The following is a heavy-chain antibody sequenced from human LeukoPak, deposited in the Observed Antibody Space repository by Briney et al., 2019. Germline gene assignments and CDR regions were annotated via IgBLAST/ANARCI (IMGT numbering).Heavy chain of an antibody. CDR1: GGSITYDY. D-gene: IGHD1-1*01. CDR3: SRGGANDI. V-gene: IGHV4-4*07. J-gene: IGHJ4*02. CDR2: IFTGGSG. Sequence: PSETLSLTCTVSGGSITYDYWTWIRQPAGKGLEWIGRIFTGGSGTYNPSLKSRVTMSLDMSKNQFFLTLSPVTAADTAVYFCSRGGANDIWGQGTLVIVSS.